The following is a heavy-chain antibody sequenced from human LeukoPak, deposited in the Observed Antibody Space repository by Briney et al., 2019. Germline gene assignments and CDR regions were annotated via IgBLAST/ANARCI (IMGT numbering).Heavy chain of an antibody. Sequence: GGSPRLSCLASGFAFSRFDMHWVRQPIGKGLEWASGIDTAGDTYYPDSVKGRFTISRENVKNSIYLHMNSLRAGDTAVYFCVRADTSGWPDLDYWGQGTLVTVSS. CDR2: IDTAGDT. D-gene: IGHD6-19*01. CDR3: VRADTSGWPDLDY. CDR1: GFAFSRFD. J-gene: IGHJ4*02. V-gene: IGHV3-13*01.